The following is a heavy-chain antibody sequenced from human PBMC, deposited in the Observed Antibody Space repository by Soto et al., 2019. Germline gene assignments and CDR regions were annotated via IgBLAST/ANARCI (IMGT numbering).Heavy chain of an antibody. CDR3: ARDIACSSSSCQGDNFDI. D-gene: IGHD2-2*01. CDR1: GFSVTNNY. CDR2: IYRGGGT. V-gene: IGHV3-53*01. Sequence: EVQLVASGGGLIQPGDSLTLSCEASGFSVTNNYMYWVRQAPGKGLEWVSLIYRGGGTHYADFVNGRFIISRDNSKNTLHLQMDKLRAEDTAIYYCARDIACSSSSCQGDNFDIWGRGTLVTVSP. J-gene: IGHJ3*02.